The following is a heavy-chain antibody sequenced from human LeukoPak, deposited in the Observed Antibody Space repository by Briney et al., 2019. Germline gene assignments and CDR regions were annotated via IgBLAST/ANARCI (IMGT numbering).Heavy chain of an antibody. J-gene: IGHJ6*02. D-gene: IGHD3-10*01. CDR1: GVTFSDYY. CDR2: ISSSGSTI. Sequence: PSGSLTLSCAASGVTFSDYYMSWIRQAPGQGLELVSYISSSGSTIYYADPVKGRFTISRDNAKNSLYLQMNSLRAEDTAVYYCARGGSWFGELKGRYYYYGTDVWGQGTTVTVSS. V-gene: IGHV3-11*01. CDR3: ARGGSWFGELKGRYYYYGTDV.